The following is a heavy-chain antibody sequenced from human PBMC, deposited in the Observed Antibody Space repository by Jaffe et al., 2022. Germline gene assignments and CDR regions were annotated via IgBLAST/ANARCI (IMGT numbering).Heavy chain of an antibody. CDR1: GGSISSGSYY. D-gene: IGHD3-10*01. CDR2: IYTSGST. V-gene: IGHV4-61*02. CDR3: ARVRLWFGDKTGYFDY. J-gene: IGHJ4*02. Sequence: QVQLQESGPGLVKPSQTLSLTCTVSGGSISSGSYYWSWIRQPAGKGLEWIGRIYTSGSTNYNPSLKSRVTISVDTSKNQFSLKLSSVTAADTAVYYCARVRLWFGDKTGYFDYWGQGTLVTVSS.